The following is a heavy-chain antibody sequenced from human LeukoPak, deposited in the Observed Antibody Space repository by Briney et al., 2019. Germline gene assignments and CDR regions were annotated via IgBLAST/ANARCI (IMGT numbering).Heavy chain of an antibody. D-gene: IGHD3-10*01. CDR1: GFTFSSYG. V-gene: IGHV3-30*18. CDR3: VKIDGSGSYYPPDY. CDR2: ISFDGSNK. J-gene: IGHJ4*02. Sequence: QPGRSLRLSCAASGFTFSSYGMHWVRQAPGKWLEWVAVISFDGSNKYYVDSVKGRFTISRDNSKNTLYLQMNSLRTEDTAVYYCVKIDGSGSYYPPDYWGQGTLVTVSS.